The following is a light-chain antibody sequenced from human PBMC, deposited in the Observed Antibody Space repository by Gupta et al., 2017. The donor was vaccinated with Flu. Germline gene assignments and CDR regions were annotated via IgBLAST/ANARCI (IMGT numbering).Light chain of an antibody. Sequence: SSLSASVGDRVTLSCRASQDITIYLYWYQQRPGKPPQLLIYGASTLQSGVPSRFIASGSGTDFSLTITSLQPEDFATYYCQQSFTALLWTFGPGTRIEIK. CDR1: QDITIY. J-gene: IGKJ1*01. V-gene: IGKV1-39*01. CDR2: GAS. CDR3: QQSFTALLWT.